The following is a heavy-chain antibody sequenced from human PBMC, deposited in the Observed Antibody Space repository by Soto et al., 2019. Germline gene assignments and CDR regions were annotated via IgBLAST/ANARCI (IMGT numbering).Heavy chain of an antibody. Sequence: ASVKVSCKASGYSFAGYLLHWVRQAPGQGLEWMGWINTDSGDTKYARKFQGRVTMTRDTSTSTGYMELSSLRSDDTAVYHCTRGTGFWSCYYRYYGMDVCGQGTTVTVSS. CDR2: INTDSGDT. CDR1: GYSFAGYL. J-gene: IGHJ6*02. CDR3: TRGTGFWSCYYRYYGMDV. D-gene: IGHD3-3*01. V-gene: IGHV1-2*02.